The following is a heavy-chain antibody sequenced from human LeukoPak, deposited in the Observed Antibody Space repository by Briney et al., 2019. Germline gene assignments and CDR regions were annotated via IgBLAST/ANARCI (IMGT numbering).Heavy chain of an antibody. D-gene: IGHD3-22*01. CDR2: VPYDASNQ. CDR3: AKSLHSDNSGYHDY. V-gene: IGHV3-30*18. Sequence: GGSLRLSCAASGFTFSSYGMHWVRQAPGKGLEWVAVVPYDASNQYYVDSVKGRFTISRDNSENTLYLQMNSLRAEDTAVYYCAKSLHSDNSGYHDYWGQGTLVTVSS. CDR1: GFTFSSYG. J-gene: IGHJ4*02.